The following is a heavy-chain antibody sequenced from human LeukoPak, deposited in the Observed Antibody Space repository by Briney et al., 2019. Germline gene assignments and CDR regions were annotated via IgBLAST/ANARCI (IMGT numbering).Heavy chain of an antibody. D-gene: IGHD5/OR15-5a*01. V-gene: IGHV1-69*04. Sequence: ASVKVSCKASGGTLSNFAVTWVRQAPGQGLEWMGRIVPILGLTNYAQKFQDRTTFIADKSTNTAYMELKSLTFDDTAVYFCAGGRSQSVSLTVDVWGQGTLVTVSS. CDR3: AGGRSQSVSLTVDV. CDR1: GGTLSNFA. CDR2: IVPILGLT. J-gene: IGHJ4*02.